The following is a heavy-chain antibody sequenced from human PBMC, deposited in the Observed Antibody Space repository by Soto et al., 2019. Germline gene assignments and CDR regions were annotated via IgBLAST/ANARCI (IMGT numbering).Heavy chain of an antibody. CDR3: ARDPGVALDEPDLYYFDY. CDR2: TYYRSKWYN. D-gene: IGHD3-3*01. V-gene: IGHV6-1*01. J-gene: IGHJ4*02. Sequence: SQTLSLTCAISGDSVSSNSAAWNWIRQSPSRGLEWLGRTYYRSKWYNDYAVSVKSRITINPDTSKNQFSLQLNSVTPEDTAVYYCARDPGVALDEPDLYYFDYWGQGTLVTVSS. CDR1: GDSVSSNSAA.